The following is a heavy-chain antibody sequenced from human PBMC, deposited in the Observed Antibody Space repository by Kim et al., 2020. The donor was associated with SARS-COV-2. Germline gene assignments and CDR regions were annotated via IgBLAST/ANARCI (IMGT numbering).Heavy chain of an antibody. CDR2: INPSGGST. V-gene: IGHV1-46*01. Sequence: ASVKVSRKASGYAFTSYSMHWVRQAPGQGLEWMGIINPSGGSTNYVQKFQGRVTMTRDTSTSTVYMELSSLRSEDTAVYYCARDRHFYGSGSLTSDFWGQGTLVTVSS. CDR1: GYAFTSYS. D-gene: IGHD3-10*01. CDR3: ARDRHFYGSGSLTSDF. J-gene: IGHJ4*02.